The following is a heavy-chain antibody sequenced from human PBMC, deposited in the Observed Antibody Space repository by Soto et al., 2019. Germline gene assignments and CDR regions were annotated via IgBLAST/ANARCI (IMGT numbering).Heavy chain of an antibody. Sequence: GGSLRLSCAASGFTFSSYAMSWVRQAPGKGLEWVSAISGSGGSTYYADSVKGRFTISRDNSKNTLYLQMNSLRAEDTAVYYCAKEGGRDYDSSGYYPVKAFDIWGQGTMVTVSS. J-gene: IGHJ3*02. D-gene: IGHD3-22*01. CDR2: ISGSGGST. V-gene: IGHV3-23*01. CDR1: GFTFSSYA. CDR3: AKEGGRDYDSSGYYPVKAFDI.